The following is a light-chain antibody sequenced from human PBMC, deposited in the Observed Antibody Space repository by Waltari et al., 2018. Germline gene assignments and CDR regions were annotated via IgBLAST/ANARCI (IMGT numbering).Light chain of an antibody. CDR1: QGISSY. CDR2: DAS. J-gene: IGKJ2*01. V-gene: IGKV1-9*01. CDR3: QQLNSYPHT. Sequence: IQLTQSPSSLSASVGDRVTITCRASQGISSYLAWYQQKPGKAPKFLIYDASTLQSGVPSRFSGSGSGTDFTLTISSLQPEDFATYYCQQLNSYPHTFGQGTKVEIK.